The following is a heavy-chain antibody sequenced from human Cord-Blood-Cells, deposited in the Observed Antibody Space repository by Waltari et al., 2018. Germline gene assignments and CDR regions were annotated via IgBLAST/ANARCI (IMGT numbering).Heavy chain of an antibody. D-gene: IGHD3-22*01. Sequence: QVQLQESGPGLVKPSETLSLTCPVSGGSTRSYSWSWIRPPPGKGLEWIGYIYYSGSTNYNPSLKSRVTISVDTSKNQFSLKLSSVTAADTAVYYWARQRDYYDKGAFDIWGQGTMVTVSS. CDR1: GGSTRSYS. CDR2: IYYSGST. J-gene: IGHJ3*02. CDR3: ARQRDYYDKGAFDI. V-gene: IGHV4-59*08.